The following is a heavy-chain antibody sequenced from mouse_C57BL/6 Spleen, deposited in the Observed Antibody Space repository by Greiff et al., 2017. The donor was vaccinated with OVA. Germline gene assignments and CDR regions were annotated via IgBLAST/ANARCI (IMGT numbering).Heavy chain of an antibody. CDR3: AKYGSIV. J-gene: IGHJ1*03. CDR1: GYTFTSYW. D-gene: IGHD1-1*01. Sequence: QVQLQQPGAELVKPGASVKMSCKASGYTFTSYWITWVKQRPGQGLEWIGEIYPGSGSTNYNEKFTSKATLTVYTSSSAAYMHLSSLTAKDSAVYYCAKYGSIVWGTGTTVTVSS. CDR2: IYPGSGST. V-gene: IGHV1-55*01.